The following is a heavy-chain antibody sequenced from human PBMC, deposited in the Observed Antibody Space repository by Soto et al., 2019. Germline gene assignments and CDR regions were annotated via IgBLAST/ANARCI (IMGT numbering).Heavy chain of an antibody. V-gene: IGHV4-39*01. CDR1: GGSISSSSYY. CDR3: AVRGVISDY. Sequence: PSETLSLTCTVSGGSISSSSYYWGWIRQPPGKGLEWIGSIYYSGSTYYNPSLKSRVTISVDTSKNQFSLKLSSVTAADTAVYYCAVRGVISDYWGQGTLVTVSS. D-gene: IGHD3-10*01. CDR2: IYYSGST. J-gene: IGHJ4*02.